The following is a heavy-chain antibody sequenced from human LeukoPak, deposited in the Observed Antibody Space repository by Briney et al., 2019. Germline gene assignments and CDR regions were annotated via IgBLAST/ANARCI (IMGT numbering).Heavy chain of an antibody. CDR3: ALVGATSWAPFDY. V-gene: IGHV3-21*01. D-gene: IGHD1-26*01. CDR1: GFTFSRFS. CDR2: ISSSSSYI. J-gene: IGHJ4*02. Sequence: PGGSLTLSCAVSGFTFSRFSMTWVRQAPGKGLEWVSSISSSSSYIYYRDSVNGRFTISSDNAKNSLYLQMHSLRAEDTAVYFCALVGATSWAPFDYWGQGTLVTVSS.